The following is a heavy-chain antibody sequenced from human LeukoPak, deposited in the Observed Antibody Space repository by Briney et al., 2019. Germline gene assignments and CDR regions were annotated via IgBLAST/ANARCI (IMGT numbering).Heavy chain of an antibody. D-gene: IGHD2-15*01. Sequence: GASVKVSCKASGYTFTSYAMHWVRQAPGQRLEWMGWINAGNGNTKYSQKFQGRVTITRDTSTSTAYLELRSLRSDDTAVFYCARDGGAYCSGGSCYGMDVWGQGTTVTASS. CDR2: INAGNGNT. CDR1: GYTFTSYA. V-gene: IGHV1-3*01. J-gene: IGHJ6*02. CDR3: ARDGGAYCSGGSCYGMDV.